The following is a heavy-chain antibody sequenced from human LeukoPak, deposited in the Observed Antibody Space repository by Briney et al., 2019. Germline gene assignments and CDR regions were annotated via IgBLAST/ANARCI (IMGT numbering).Heavy chain of an antibody. CDR3: ARGADTSGLFDY. V-gene: IGHV4-39*07. CDR1: GGSISSSSYY. J-gene: IGHJ4*02. D-gene: IGHD3-22*01. Sequence: PSETLSLTCTVSGGSISSSSYYWGWIRQPPGKGLEWIGSIYYSGSTYYNPSFKSRATTSLDTSKKQFSLKLSSVTAADTAVYYCARGADTSGLFDYWGQGTLVTVSS. CDR2: IYYSGST.